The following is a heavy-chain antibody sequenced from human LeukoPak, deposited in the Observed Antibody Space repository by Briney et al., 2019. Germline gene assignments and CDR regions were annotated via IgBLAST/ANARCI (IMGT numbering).Heavy chain of an antibody. CDR1: GYTFTGYY. Sequence: VASVKVSCKASGYTFTGYYLHWVRQAPGQGLEWMGWINPNSGAANYAQKFQGRDTMTRDTSTSTAYMELSRLISDDTAVYYCARDFDYHLLRFDPWGQGTLVTVSS. CDR2: INPNSGAA. V-gene: IGHV1-2*02. D-gene: IGHD3-9*01. J-gene: IGHJ5*02. CDR3: ARDFDYHLLRFDP.